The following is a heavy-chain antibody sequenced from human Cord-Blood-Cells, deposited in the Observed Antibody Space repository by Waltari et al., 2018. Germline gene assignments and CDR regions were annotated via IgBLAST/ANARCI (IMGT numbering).Heavy chain of an antibody. D-gene: IGHD6-13*01. CDR1: GGSISSYS. Sequence: QVQLQESGPGLVKPSATLSLTCPVSGGSISSYSCSWIRQPPGKGLEWIGYIYYSGSTNYNPSLKSRVTISVDTSKNQFSLKLSSVTAADTAVYYCARGGYSSSWYYFDYWGQGTLVTVSS. CDR3: ARGGYSSSWYYFDY. CDR2: IYYSGST. V-gene: IGHV4-59*01. J-gene: IGHJ4*02.